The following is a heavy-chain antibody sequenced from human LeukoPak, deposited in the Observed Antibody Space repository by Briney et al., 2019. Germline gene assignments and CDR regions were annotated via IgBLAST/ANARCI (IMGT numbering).Heavy chain of an antibody. Sequence: GGSLRLSCAASGFTFSSYSMNWVRQAPGKGLEWVSSISRDSVYRYYADSVKGRFTISRDNAKNSLYLQVNSLRAEDTAVYYCARARYGDLIYYYYYMDVWGKGTTVTVSS. J-gene: IGHJ6*03. CDR1: GFTFSSYS. CDR3: ARARYGDLIYYYYYMDV. D-gene: IGHD4-17*01. CDR2: ISRDSVYR. V-gene: IGHV3-21*06.